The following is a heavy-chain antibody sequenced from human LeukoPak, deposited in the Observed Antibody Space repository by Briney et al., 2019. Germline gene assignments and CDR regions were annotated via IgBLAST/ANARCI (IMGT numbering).Heavy chain of an antibody. CDR2: IIPIFGTA. Sequence: SVKVSCKASGGTFSSYAISWVRQAPGQGLEWMGGIIPIFGTANYAQKFQGRVTITADESTSTAYMELSSLRSEDTAVYYCARVPAVNYYYYCGMDVWGQGTTVTVSS. V-gene: IGHV1-69*13. J-gene: IGHJ6*02. CDR1: GGTFSSYA. CDR3: ARVPAVNYYYYCGMDV. D-gene: IGHD2-2*01.